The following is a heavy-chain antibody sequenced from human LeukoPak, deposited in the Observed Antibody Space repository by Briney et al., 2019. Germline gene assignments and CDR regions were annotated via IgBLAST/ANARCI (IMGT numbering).Heavy chain of an antibody. D-gene: IGHD6-13*01. CDR3: AKGTFSSWSSYYYYGMDV. CDR1: GFTFSSYA. CDR2: ISGSGGST. Sequence: PGGSLRLSCAASGFTFSSYAMSWVRQAPGKGLEWVSAISGSGGSTYYADSVKGRFTISRDNSKNTLYLQMNSLRAEDTAVYYCAKGTFSSWSSYYYYGMDVWGQGTTVTVSS. J-gene: IGHJ6*02. V-gene: IGHV3-23*01.